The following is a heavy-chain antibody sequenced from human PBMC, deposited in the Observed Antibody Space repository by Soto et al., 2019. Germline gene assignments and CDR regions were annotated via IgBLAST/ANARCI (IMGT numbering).Heavy chain of an antibody. CDR2: ISYDGSNK. Sequence: TGGSLRLSCAASGFTFSSYGMHWVRQAPGKGLEWVAVISYDGSNKYYADSVKGRFTISRDNSKNTLYLQMNSLRAEDTAVYYCAKVGIAVAVANYGMDVWGQGTTVTVSS. D-gene: IGHD6-19*01. CDR1: GFTFSSYG. CDR3: AKVGIAVAVANYGMDV. V-gene: IGHV3-30*18. J-gene: IGHJ6*02.